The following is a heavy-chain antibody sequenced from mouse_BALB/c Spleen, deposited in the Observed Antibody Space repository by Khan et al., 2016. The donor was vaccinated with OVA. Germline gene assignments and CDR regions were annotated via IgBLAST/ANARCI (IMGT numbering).Heavy chain of an antibody. Sequence: EVELVESGGGFMQPGGSLTLSCATSGFTFTDYYMYWVRQTPEKRLEWVGYISNHGTTPYYSDTVRGRFTISRDNAKNTLYLQMSRLKSEDTAMYYCAREGDGGGLAYWGQGTLVTVSA. V-gene: IGHV5-12*02. D-gene: IGHD1-1*02. J-gene: IGHJ3*01. CDR2: ISNHGTTP. CDR3: AREGDGGGLAY. CDR1: GFTFTDYY.